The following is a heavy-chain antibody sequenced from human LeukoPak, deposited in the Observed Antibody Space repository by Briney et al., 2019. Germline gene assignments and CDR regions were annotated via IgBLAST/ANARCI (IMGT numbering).Heavy chain of an antibody. CDR3: AKDIGGFAVGYAFDI. V-gene: IGHV3-48*04. CDR2: ITASGTAM. J-gene: IGHJ3*02. Sequence: GGSLRLSCAASGFTFSSYSMNWVRQAPGKGLEWVSHITASGTAMFYADSVKGRFTISRDNAKNSLYLQMNSLRAEDTALYYCAKDIGGFAVGYAFDIWGQGTMVTVSS. CDR1: GFTFSSYS. D-gene: IGHD3-16*01.